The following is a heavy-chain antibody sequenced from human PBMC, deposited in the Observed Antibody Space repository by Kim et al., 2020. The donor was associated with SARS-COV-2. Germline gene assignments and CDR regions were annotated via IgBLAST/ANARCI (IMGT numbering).Heavy chain of an antibody. CDR1: GGSISSYY. CDR3: ARMSHSSSWYLGWFDP. V-gene: IGHV4-59*01. J-gene: IGHJ5*02. CDR2: IYYSGST. Sequence: SETLSLTCTVSGGSISSYYWSWIRQPPGKGLEWIGYIYYSGSTNYNPSLKSRVTISVDTSKNQFSLKLSSVTAADTAVYYCARMSHSSSWYLGWFDPWGQGTLVTVSS. D-gene: IGHD6-13*01.